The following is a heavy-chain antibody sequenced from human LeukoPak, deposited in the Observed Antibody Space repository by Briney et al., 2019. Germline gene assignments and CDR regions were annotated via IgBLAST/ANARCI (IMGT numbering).Heavy chain of an antibody. J-gene: IGHJ6*03. Sequence: GGSLRPSCAASGFTFSSYSMNWVRQAPGKGLEWVSSISSSSSYIYYADSVKGRFTISRDNAKNSLYLQMNSLRAEDTAVYYCARDGGSSGYYNWYYYYYYMDVWGKGTTVTVSS. D-gene: IGHD3-22*01. CDR2: ISSSSSYI. V-gene: IGHV3-21*01. CDR3: ARDGGSSGYYNWYYYYYYMDV. CDR1: GFTFSSYS.